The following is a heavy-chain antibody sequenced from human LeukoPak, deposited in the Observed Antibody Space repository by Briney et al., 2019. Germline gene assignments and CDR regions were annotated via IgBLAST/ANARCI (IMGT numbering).Heavy chain of an antibody. CDR1: GFTFSSYA. J-gene: IGHJ4*02. V-gene: IGHV3-30*04. D-gene: IGHD2-2*01. CDR3: ARAHIVVVPAAMHYFDY. CDR2: ISYDGSNK. Sequence: PGRSLRLSCAASGFTFSSYAMHWVRQAPGKGLEWVAVISYDGSNKYYAGSVNGRFTISRDNSKNTLYLQMNSLRAEDTAVYYCARAHIVVVPAAMHYFDYWGQGTLVTVSS.